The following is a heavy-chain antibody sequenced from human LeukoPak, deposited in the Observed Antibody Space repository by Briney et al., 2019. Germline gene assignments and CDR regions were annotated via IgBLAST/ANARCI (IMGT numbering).Heavy chain of an antibody. CDR3: ARGGSLSAYDS. D-gene: IGHD2/OR15-2a*01. V-gene: IGHV3-64*01. CDR1: GFTFTNYA. J-gene: IGHJ4*02. CDR2: MSSDGGTT. Sequence: GGPLRLSCAASGFTFTNYAMHWVRQAPGKGLEYVSAMSSDGGTTYYANSVKGRFTMSRDTSKNTLYLQMGSLRAEDGAVYYCARGGSLSAYDSWGQGTLVTVSS.